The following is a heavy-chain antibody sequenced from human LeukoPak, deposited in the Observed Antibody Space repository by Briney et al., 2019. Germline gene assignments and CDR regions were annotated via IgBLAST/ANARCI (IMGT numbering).Heavy chain of an antibody. CDR3: ARDSGYYDSSGYYSFFDY. Sequence: SQTLSLTCTVSGGSISSGSYYWSWIRQPAGKGLEWIGRIYTSGSTNYNPSLKSRVTISVDTSKNQFSLKLSSVTAADTAVYYCARDSGYYDSSGYYSFFDYWGQGTLVTVSS. D-gene: IGHD3-22*01. J-gene: IGHJ4*02. CDR2: IYTSGST. CDR1: GGSISSGSYY. V-gene: IGHV4-61*02.